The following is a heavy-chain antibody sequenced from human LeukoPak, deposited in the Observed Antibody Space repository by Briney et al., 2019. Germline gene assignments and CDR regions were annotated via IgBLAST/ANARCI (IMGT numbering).Heavy chain of an antibody. J-gene: IGHJ4*02. CDR2: ISSSSSYI. V-gene: IGHV3-21*01. CDR1: GFTFSSYS. Sequence: GGSLRLSCAASGFTFSSYSMNWVRQAPGKGLEWVSSISSSSSYIYYADSVKGRFTISRDNANNSLYLQMNSLRAEDTAVYYCARRGYGQNYFDYWGQGTLVTVSS. D-gene: IGHD4-17*01. CDR3: ARRGYGQNYFDY.